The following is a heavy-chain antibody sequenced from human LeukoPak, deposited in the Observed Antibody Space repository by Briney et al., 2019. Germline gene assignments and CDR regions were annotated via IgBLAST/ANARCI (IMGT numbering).Heavy chain of an antibody. CDR3: ARDLGKNDY. V-gene: IGHV1-69*04. J-gene: IGHJ4*02. CDR2: IIPILGIA. Sequence: SVKVSCKASGGTFSSYAISWVRQAPGQGLEWMGRIIPILGIANYAQKFQGRVTITADRSTSTAYMELSSLRSEDTAVYYCARDLGKNDYWGQGTLVTVSS. D-gene: IGHD7-27*01. CDR1: GGTFSSYA.